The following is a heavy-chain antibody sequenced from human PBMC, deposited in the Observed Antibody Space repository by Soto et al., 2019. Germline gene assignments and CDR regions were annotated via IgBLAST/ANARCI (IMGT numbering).Heavy chain of an antibody. V-gene: IGHV3-30*18. CDR2: ISYDGSNK. CDR1: GFTFSSYG. CDR3: AKDELDY. J-gene: IGHJ4*02. Sequence: VGSLRLSCAASGFTFSSYGMHWVRQAPGKGLEWVAVISYDGSNKYYADSVKGRFTISRDNSKNTLYLQMNSLRAEDTAVYYCAKDELDYWGQGTLVTVSS.